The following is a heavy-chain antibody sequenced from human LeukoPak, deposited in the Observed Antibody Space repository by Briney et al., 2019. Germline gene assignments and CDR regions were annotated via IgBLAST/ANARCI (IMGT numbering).Heavy chain of an antibody. CDR1: GYTFTGYY. CDR2: INPNSGGT. J-gene: IGHJ5*02. D-gene: IGHD3-9*01. CDR3: ARELFDWLPPAPNVDNWFDP. V-gene: IGHV1-2*02. Sequence: ASVKVSCKASGYTFTGYYMHWVRQAPGQGLEWMGWINPNSGGTNYAQKFQGRVTMTRDTSISTAYMELSRLRSDDTAVYYCARELFDWLPPAPNVDNWFDPWGQGPLVTVSS.